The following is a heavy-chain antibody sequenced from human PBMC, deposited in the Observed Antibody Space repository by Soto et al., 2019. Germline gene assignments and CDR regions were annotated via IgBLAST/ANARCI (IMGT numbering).Heavy chain of an antibody. J-gene: IGHJ4*02. D-gene: IGHD2-21*02. CDR1: GFTLSSYA. CDR3: AKGAPGCGGDCYSF. Sequence: PGGSLRLSCAASGFTLSSYAMSWVRQAPGKGLEWVSGISGRGGSTYYADSAKGRFTISRDNSKNTLYLQMNSLRAEDTAVYYCAKGAPGCGGDCYSFWGQGTLVTVSS. CDR2: ISGRGGST. V-gene: IGHV3-23*01.